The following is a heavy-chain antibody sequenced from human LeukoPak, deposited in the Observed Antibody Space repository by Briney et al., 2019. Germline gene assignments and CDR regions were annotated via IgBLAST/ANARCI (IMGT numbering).Heavy chain of an antibody. CDR2: ISGDSTYI. D-gene: IGHD1-1*01. CDR1: GYTFASYS. J-gene: IGHJ4*02. CDR3: ARVSGRLERQSDLDY. V-gene: IGHV3-21*01. Sequence: GGSLRLSCAASGYTFASYSMNWVRQAPGKGLEWVSSISGDSTYIYNAGSVKGRFTISRDNAQASLYLQMISLRADDTTVYYCARVSGRLERQSDLDYWGQGTLVIVSS.